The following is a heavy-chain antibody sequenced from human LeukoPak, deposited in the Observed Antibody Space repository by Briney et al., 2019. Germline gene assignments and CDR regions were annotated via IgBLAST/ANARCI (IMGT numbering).Heavy chain of an antibody. J-gene: IGHJ5*02. CDR3: AKGPYYDILTGYFSNP. Sequence: GGSLRLSCAASGFTFSSYAMSWVRQAPGKGLEWVSAISGSGGSTYYADSVKGRFTISRDNSKNTLYLQMNSLRAEDTAVYYCAKGPYYDILTGYFSNPWGQGTLVTASS. CDR2: ISGSGGST. V-gene: IGHV3-23*01. D-gene: IGHD3-9*01. CDR1: GFTFSSYA.